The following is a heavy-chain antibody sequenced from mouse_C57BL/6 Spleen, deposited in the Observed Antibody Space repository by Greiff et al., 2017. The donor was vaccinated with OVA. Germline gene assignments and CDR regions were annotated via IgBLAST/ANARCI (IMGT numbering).Heavy chain of an antibody. V-gene: IGHV5-6*01. D-gene: IGHD2-4*01. Sequence: DVQLVESGGDLVKPGGSLKLSCAASGFTFSSYGMSWVRQTPDKRLEWVATISSGGSYTSSPDSVKGRFTISRDNAKNTLYLQMSSLKSEDTAMYYCARHSGDYQGYFDYWGQGTTLTVSS. CDR3: ARHSGDYQGYFDY. CDR1: GFTFSSYG. CDR2: ISSGGSYT. J-gene: IGHJ2*01.